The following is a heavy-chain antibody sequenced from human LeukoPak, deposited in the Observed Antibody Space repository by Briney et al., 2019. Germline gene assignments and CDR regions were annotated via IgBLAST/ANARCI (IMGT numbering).Heavy chain of an antibody. V-gene: IGHV6-1*01. J-gene: IGHJ3*02. CDR1: GDSVSSNSAA. CDR3: AQDYYDSSSSWDAFDI. D-gene: IGHD3-22*01. Sequence: SQTLSLTCAISGDSVSSNSAAWNWIRQSPSRGLEWLGRTYYRAKWYNDYAVSVKSRITINPDTSKHQFSLQLTSVTPEDTAVYSCAQDYYDSSSSWDAFDIWGQGTMVTVSS. CDR2: TYYRAKWYN.